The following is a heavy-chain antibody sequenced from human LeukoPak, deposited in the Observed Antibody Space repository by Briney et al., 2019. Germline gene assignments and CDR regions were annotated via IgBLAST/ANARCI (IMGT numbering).Heavy chain of an antibody. CDR1: GFTFSSYA. V-gene: IGHV3-23*01. J-gene: IGHJ4*02. Sequence: PGRSLRLSCAASGFTFSSYAMSWVRQAPGKGLEWVSAISGSGGSTYYADSVKGRFTISRDNSKNTLYLQMNSLRAEDTAVYYCAKASVRSQWLVQADYTFDYRGQGTLVTVSS. CDR3: AKASVRSQWLVQADYTFDY. D-gene: IGHD6-19*01. CDR2: ISGSGGST.